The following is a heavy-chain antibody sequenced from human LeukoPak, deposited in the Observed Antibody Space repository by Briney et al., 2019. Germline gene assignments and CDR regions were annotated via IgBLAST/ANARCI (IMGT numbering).Heavy chain of an antibody. CDR2: ISAYNGNT. J-gene: IGHJ4*02. Sequence: ASVKVSRKASGYTFTSYGISWVRQAPGQGLEWMGWISAYNGNTNYAQKLQGRVTMTTNTSTSTAYMELRSLRSDDTAVYYCASTVTTPLDYWGQGTLVTVSS. V-gene: IGHV1-18*01. D-gene: IGHD4-17*01. CDR1: GYTFTSYG. CDR3: ASTVTTPLDY.